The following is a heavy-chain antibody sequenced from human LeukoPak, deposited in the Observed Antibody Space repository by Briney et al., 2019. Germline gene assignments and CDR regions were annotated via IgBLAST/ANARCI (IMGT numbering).Heavy chain of an antibody. V-gene: IGHV3-11*01. CDR1: GGSMSFYY. D-gene: IGHD2-15*01. CDR3: ATPTDGYCSGGSCLPPSY. CDR2: ISSSGSTI. J-gene: IGHJ4*02. Sequence: LSLTCSVSGGSMSFYYWSWIRQAPGKGLEWVSYISSSGSTIYYADSVKGRFTISRDNAKNSLYLQMNSLRAEDTAVYYCATPTDGYCSGGSCLPPSYWGQGTLVTVSS.